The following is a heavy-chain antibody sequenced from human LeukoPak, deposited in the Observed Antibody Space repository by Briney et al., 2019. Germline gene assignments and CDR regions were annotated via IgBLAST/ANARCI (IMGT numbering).Heavy chain of an antibody. CDR2: TSSDLNVK. Sequence: GGSLRLSCSASGFTFRNYVIHWVRQAPGKGLEWVAVTSSDLNVKLYADSVKGRFTISRDNSRSTLYLQMNSLRPEDTAIYYCAREGYYGSGSPPSLYFDYWGQGTLVTVSS. V-gene: IGHV3-30-3*01. D-gene: IGHD3-10*01. CDR1: GFTFRNYV. CDR3: AREGYYGSGSPPSLYFDY. J-gene: IGHJ4*02.